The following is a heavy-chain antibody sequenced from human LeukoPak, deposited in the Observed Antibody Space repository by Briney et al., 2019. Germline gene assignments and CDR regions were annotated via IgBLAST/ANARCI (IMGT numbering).Heavy chain of an antibody. V-gene: IGHV4-4*02. J-gene: IGHJ4*02. CDR2: IFPSGAT. D-gene: IGHD1-26*01. CDR1: GGSISSYHW. Sequence: PSETLSLTCAVSGGSISSYHWWSWVRQSPGKGLEWIGEIFPSGATNYNPSLKSRVTISLDKSKNQFSLNLTSVTAADTAVYFCARDLGVGATPLGYWGQGALVTVSS. CDR3: ARDLGVGATPLGY.